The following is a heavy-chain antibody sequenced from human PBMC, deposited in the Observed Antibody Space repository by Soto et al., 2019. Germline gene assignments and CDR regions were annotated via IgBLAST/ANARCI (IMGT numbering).Heavy chain of an antibody. CDR3: ARRNVPKDAFDI. CDR1: GGSISSYY. D-gene: IGHD3-10*02. J-gene: IGHJ3*02. Sequence: QVQLQESGPGLVKPSETLSLTCTVSGGSISSYYWSWIRQPPGKGLEWIGYFYYSGSTNYNPSLKSRVTISVDTSKNQFSLKLSSVTAADTAVYYCARRNVPKDAFDIWGQGTMVTVSS. V-gene: IGHV4-59*08. CDR2: FYYSGST.